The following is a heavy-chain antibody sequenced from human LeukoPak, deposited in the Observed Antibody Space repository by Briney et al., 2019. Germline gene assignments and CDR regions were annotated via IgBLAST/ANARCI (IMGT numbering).Heavy chain of an antibody. CDR3: ARGATGKAFDI. J-gene: IGHJ3*02. CDR1: GGSFSGYY. Sequence: SETLSLTCAVYGGSFSGYYWSWIRQPPGKGLEWIGEINHSGSTNYNPSLKSRVTISVNTSKNQFSLKLSSVTAADTAVYYCARGATGKAFDIWGQGTMVTVSS. CDR2: INHSGST. D-gene: IGHD5-12*01. V-gene: IGHV4-34*01.